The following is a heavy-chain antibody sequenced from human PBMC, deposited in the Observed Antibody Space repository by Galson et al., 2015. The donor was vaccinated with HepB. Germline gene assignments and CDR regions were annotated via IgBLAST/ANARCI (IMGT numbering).Heavy chain of an antibody. D-gene: IGHD2-15*01. CDR2: ISAYNGNT. V-gene: IGHV1-18*01. CDR3: ARRYCSGGSCYYFDY. CDR1: GYTFTSYG. Sequence: SVKVSCKASGYTFTSYGISWVRQAPGQGLEWMGWISAYNGNTNYAQKLQGRVTMTTDTSTSTAYMELRSLRSDDTAVYYCARRYCSGGSCYYFDYWGQGTLVTVSS. J-gene: IGHJ4*02.